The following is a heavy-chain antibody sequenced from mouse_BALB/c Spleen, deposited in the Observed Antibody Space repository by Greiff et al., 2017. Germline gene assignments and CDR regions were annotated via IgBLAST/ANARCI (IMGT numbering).Heavy chain of an antibody. V-gene: IGHV1-14*01. Sequence: EVQLQQSGPELVKPGASVKMSCKASGYTFTSYVMHWVKQKPGQGLEWIGYINPYNDGTKYNEKFKGKATLTSDKSSSTAYMELSSLTSEDSAVYCCARGATVKSRDYWGQGTSVTVSS. D-gene: IGHD1-1*01. J-gene: IGHJ4*01. CDR3: ARGATVKSRDY. CDR1: GYTFTSYV. CDR2: INPYNDGT.